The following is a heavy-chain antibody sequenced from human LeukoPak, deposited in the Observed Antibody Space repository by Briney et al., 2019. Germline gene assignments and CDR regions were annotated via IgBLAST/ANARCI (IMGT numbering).Heavy chain of an antibody. D-gene: IGHD3-10*01. CDR2: ICSGGNT. Sequence: GGSLRLSCAASGFTVSSNCMSWVRQAPGKGLEWVSLICSGGNTYYADSVKGRFTISRDDSKNTLYLQMNSLRAEDTAVYYCARGGEYYFDYWGQGTLVTVSS. CDR3: ARGGEYYFDY. J-gene: IGHJ4*02. CDR1: GFTVSSNC. V-gene: IGHV3-53*05.